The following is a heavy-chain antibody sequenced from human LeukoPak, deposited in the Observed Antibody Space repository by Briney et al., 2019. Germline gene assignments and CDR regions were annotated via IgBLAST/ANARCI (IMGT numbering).Heavy chain of an antibody. Sequence: GGSLRLSCAASGFTFSNYAMTWVRQAPGKGLEWVSAVSLSGDSTYYADSVKGRFTISRDNSKNTLYLQMNSLRAEDTAVYYCAKLITPATTGGIDYWGQGTLVTVSS. J-gene: IGHJ4*02. V-gene: IGHV3-23*01. D-gene: IGHD1-26*01. CDR1: GFTFSNYA. CDR3: AKLITPATTGGIDY. CDR2: VSLSGDST.